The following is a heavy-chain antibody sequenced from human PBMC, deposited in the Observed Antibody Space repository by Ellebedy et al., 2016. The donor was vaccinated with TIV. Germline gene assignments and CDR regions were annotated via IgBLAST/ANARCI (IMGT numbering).Heavy chain of an antibody. V-gene: IGHV1-24*01. CDR2: FDPEDGET. Sequence: ASVKVSCXVSGYTLTELSMHWVRQAPGKGLEWMGGFDPEDGETIYAQKFQGRVTMTRNTSISTAYMELSSLRSEDTAVYYCASPYSGSYGAFDIWGQGTMVTVSS. CDR3: ASPYSGSYGAFDI. J-gene: IGHJ3*02. D-gene: IGHD1-26*01. CDR1: GYTLTELS.